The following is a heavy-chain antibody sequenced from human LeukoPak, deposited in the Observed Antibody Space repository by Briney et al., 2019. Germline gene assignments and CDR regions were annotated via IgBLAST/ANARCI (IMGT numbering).Heavy chain of an antibody. CDR2: IIPALDRA. Sequence: GSSVKVSCKASGGNFNNYAVNWVRQAPGQGLQWMGRIIPALDRANYAHNFQGRLTITADKSAKTAYMELSSLRSEDTGLYFCARRTDAVDDAFDIWGQGTMLTVSS. D-gene: IGHD3/OR15-3a*01. CDR3: ARRTDAVDDAFDI. V-gene: IGHV1-69*04. J-gene: IGHJ3*02. CDR1: GGNFNNYA.